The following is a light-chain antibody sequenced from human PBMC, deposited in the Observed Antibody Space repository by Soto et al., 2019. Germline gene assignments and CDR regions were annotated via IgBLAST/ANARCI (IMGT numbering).Light chain of an antibody. CDR3: QQYNSYCT. V-gene: IGKV1-5*01. Sequence: DIQMTQSASTLSASVGDRVTITCRASQSISSWLAWYQQKPGKAPKLLIYDASSLESGVPSRFSGSGSGTEFTLTISSLQPDDFATYYCQQYNSYCTFGQGTKVDNK. CDR2: DAS. J-gene: IGKJ1*01. CDR1: QSISSW.